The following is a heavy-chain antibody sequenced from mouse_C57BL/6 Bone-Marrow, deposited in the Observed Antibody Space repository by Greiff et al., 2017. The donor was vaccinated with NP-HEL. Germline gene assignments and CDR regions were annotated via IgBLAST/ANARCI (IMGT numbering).Heavy chain of an antibody. CDR1: GFTFSSYA. J-gene: IGHJ2*01. CDR2: ISDGGSYT. Sequence: EVQRVESGGGLVKPGGSLKLSCAASGFTFSSYAMSWVRQTPEKRLEWVATISDGGSYTYYPDNVKGRFTISRDNAKNNLYLQMSHLKSEDTAMYYCARDGGWLLRSFDYWGQGTTLTVSS. D-gene: IGHD2-3*01. V-gene: IGHV5-4*01. CDR3: ARDGGWLLRSFDY.